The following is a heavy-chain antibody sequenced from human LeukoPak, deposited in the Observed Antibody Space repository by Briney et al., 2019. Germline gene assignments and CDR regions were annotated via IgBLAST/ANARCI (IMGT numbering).Heavy chain of an antibody. CDR2: ISSSSSTI. J-gene: IGHJ4*02. CDR1: GFTFSSYS. V-gene: IGHV3-48*04. CDR3: VRLQLLHDYFDS. Sequence: PGGSLRLSCAASGFTFSSYSMNWVRQAPGKGLEWVSYISSSSSTIYYADSVKGRFTIARDNAKNSLFLQMDSLRREDTAVYYCVRLQLLHDYFDSWGQGTLVTVSS. D-gene: IGHD1-1*01.